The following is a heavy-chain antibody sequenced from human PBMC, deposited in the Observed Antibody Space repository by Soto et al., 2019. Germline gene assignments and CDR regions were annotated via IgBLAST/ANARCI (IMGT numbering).Heavy chain of an antibody. CDR1: GFTFSNAW. CDR3: TTDHGQWLVRGLGGRLTVPGRDWFDP. Sequence: GGSLRLSCAASGFTFSNAWMNWVRQAPGKGLEWVGRIKSKTDGGTTDYAAPVKGRFTISRDDSKNTLYLQMNSLKTEDTAVYYCTTDHGQWLVRGLGGRLTVPGRDWFDPWGQGTLVTVSS. D-gene: IGHD6-19*01. CDR2: IKSKTDGGTT. J-gene: IGHJ5*02. V-gene: IGHV3-15*07.